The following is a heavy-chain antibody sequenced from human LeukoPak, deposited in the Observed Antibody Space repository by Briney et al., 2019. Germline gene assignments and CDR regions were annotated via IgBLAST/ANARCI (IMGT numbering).Heavy chain of an antibody. V-gene: IGHV3-23*01. D-gene: IGHD2-15*01. Sequence: GGSLRLSCAASGFMFSNYAMNWVRQAPGKGLEWVSTISESGGDTYCADSVKGRFTISRDNSKSTLYLEMDSLRAEDTAVYHCAKVLFPGGHAIFDNWGQGTLVTVSS. CDR3: AKVLFPGGHAIFDN. CDR2: ISESGGDT. J-gene: IGHJ4*02. CDR1: GFMFSNYA.